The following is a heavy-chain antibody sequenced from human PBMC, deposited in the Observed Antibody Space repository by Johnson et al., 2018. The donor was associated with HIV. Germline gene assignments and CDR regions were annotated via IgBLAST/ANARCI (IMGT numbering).Heavy chain of an antibody. J-gene: IGHJ3*02. CDR1: GFTFSSYW. CDR3: ARVQSLQWELLDGDAFDI. CDR2: IKQDGSEK. V-gene: IGHV3-7*01. D-gene: IGHD1-26*01. Sequence: VQLVESGGGLVQPGGSLRLSCAASGFTFSSYWMSWVRQAPGKGLEWVANIKQDGSEKYYVDSVKGRFTISRDNAKNSLYLQRNSLRAEDTAVYYCARVQSLQWELLDGDAFDIWGQGTMVTVSS.